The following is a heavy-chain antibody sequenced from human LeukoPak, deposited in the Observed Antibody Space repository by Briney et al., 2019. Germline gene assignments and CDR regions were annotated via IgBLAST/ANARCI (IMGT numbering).Heavy chain of an antibody. CDR1: GFSFSTYG. CDR3: AKGRAYSSSWYGCSTP. CDR2: ISYSGGST. V-gene: IGHV3-23*01. D-gene: IGHD6-13*01. Sequence: PGGSLRLSCAASGFSFSTYGMTWVRQAPGKGLEWVSPISYSGGSTYYADSVKGRFTVSRDNSKNTLYLQMNSLRAEDTALYYCAKGRAYSSSWYGCSTPWGQGTLVTVSS. J-gene: IGHJ5*02.